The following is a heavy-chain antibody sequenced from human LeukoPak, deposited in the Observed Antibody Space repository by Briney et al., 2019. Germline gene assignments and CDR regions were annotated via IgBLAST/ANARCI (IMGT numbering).Heavy chain of an antibody. CDR2: ISGSGGST. D-gene: IGHD3-10*01. J-gene: IGHJ4*02. V-gene: IGHV3-23*01. CDR1: GFTFSSYA. Sequence: GGSLRLSCAASGFTFSSYAMSWVRQAPGKGLEWVSAISGSGGSTYYADSVKGRFTISRDNSKNTLYLQMNSLRAEDTAVYYCAKGWFRGLLYLVPPDYWGQGTLVTVSS. CDR3: AKGWFRGLLYLVPPDY.